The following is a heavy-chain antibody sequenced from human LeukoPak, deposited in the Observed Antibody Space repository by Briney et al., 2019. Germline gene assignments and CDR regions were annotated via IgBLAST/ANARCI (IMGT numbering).Heavy chain of an antibody. CDR3: SRGGNFAF. CDR2: IYYSGST. V-gene: IGHV4-39*07. Sequence: SETLSLTCTVSGGSISSSSYYWGWIRQPPGKGLEWIGSIYYSGSTYYNPSLKSRVTISIDTSKNQFSLNLSSVTAADTAVYYCSRGGNFAFWGQGTLVTVSS. J-gene: IGHJ4*02. CDR1: GGSISSSSYY.